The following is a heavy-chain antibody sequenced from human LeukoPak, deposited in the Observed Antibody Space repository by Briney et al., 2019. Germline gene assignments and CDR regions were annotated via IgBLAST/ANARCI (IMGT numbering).Heavy chain of an antibody. CDR3: ARHYYDILRYYFDY. J-gene: IGHJ4*02. Sequence: GGSLRLSCAASGFTFDDYGMSWVRQAPGKGLEWVSGINWNGGSTGYADSVKGRFTISRDNAKNSLYLQMNSLRAEDTDLYYCARHYYDILRYYFDYWGQGTLVTVSS. D-gene: IGHD3-9*01. CDR2: INWNGGST. V-gene: IGHV3-20*04. CDR1: GFTFDDYG.